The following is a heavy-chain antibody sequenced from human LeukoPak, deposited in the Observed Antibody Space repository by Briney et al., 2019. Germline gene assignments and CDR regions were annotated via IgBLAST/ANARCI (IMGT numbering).Heavy chain of an antibody. CDR3: ARTLGPPYYYGSGSYDFDY. CDR2: ISAYNGNT. CDR1: GYTFTSYG. J-gene: IGHJ4*02. V-gene: IGHV1-18*04. Sequence: ASVKVSCKAAGYTFTSYGISWVRQAPGQGLEWMGLISAYNGNTNYAQKLQGRVTMTTDTSTSTAYMELRSLRSDDTAVYYCARTLGPPYYYGSGSYDFDYWGQGTLVTVSS. D-gene: IGHD3-10*01.